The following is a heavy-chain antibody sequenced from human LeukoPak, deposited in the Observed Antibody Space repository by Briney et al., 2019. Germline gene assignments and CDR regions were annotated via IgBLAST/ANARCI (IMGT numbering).Heavy chain of an antibody. CDR1: GASITNDDYY. CDR3: ARRAPFSNWFDP. J-gene: IGHJ5*02. CDR2: IYFSGST. V-gene: IGHV4-31*03. Sequence: SQTLSLACTVSGASITNDDYYWSWIRQHPGKGLEWIGYIYFSGSTYYNPTLKSRASVSVDTSKSQFSLRLTSVTAADTAVYYCARRAPFSNWFDPWGQGTLVIVSS. D-gene: IGHD2-2*01.